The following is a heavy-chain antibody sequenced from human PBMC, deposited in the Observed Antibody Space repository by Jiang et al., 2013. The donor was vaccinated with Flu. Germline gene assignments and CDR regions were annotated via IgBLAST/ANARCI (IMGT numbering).Heavy chain of an antibody. CDR2: ISYDGINT. Sequence: QLLESGGGVVQPGGSLRLSCAASGFTFNTYGMHWVRQAPGKGPEWVAVISYDGINTYYADSVKGRFTISRDNSQNTLYLQMSSLRPEDTAVYYCAKVVGYYYYYYGMDVWGQGTTVTVSS. CDR1: GFTFNTYG. J-gene: IGHJ6*02. V-gene: IGHV3-30*18. CDR3: AKVVGYYYYYYGMDV. D-gene: IGHD2-2*03.